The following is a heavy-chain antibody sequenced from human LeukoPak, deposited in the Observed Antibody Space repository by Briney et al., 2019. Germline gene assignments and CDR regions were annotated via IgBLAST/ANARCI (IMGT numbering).Heavy chain of an antibody. J-gene: IGHJ3*02. CDR1: DYSISSGYY. V-gene: IGHV4-38-2*02. CDR3: ARDPRSGGRDAFDI. D-gene: IGHD3-10*01. Sequence: SETLSLTCTVSDYSISSGYYWGWIRQPPGKGLEWIGSIYYSGSTYYNPSLKSRVTISVDTSKNQFSLKLSSVTAADTAVYYCARDPRSGGRDAFDIWGQGTMVTVSS. CDR2: IYYSGST.